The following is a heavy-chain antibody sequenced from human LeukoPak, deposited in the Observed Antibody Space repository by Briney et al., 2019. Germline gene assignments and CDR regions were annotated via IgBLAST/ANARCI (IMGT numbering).Heavy chain of an antibody. D-gene: IGHD6-19*01. CDR2: IYYSGST. CDR1: GGSISSYY. Sequence: SETLSLTCTVSGGSISSYYWSWIRQPPGKGLEWIGYIYYSGSTNYNPSLKSRVTISVDTSKNQFSLKLSSVTAADTAVHYCARSRRGSGWYYYWGQGTLVTVSS. V-gene: IGHV4-59*08. J-gene: IGHJ4*02. CDR3: ARSRRGSGWYYY.